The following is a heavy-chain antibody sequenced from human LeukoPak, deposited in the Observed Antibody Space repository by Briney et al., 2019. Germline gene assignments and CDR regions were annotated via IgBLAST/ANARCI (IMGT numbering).Heavy chain of an antibody. CDR3: ARGYCSGGSCYFFDY. CDR1: GFSVSSKY. CDR2: IYSGGST. Sequence: GGSLRLSCAASGFSVSSKYMSWVRQAPGKGLEWVSVIYSGGSTDYADSVKGRFTISRDNSKNMLYLQMKSLRPEDTAVYYCARGYCSGGSCYFFDYWGQGTLVTVSS. J-gene: IGHJ4*02. D-gene: IGHD2-15*01. V-gene: IGHV3-53*01.